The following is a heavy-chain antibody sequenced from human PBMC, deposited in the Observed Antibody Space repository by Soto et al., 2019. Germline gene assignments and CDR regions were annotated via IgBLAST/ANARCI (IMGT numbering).Heavy chain of an antibody. D-gene: IGHD1-26*01. V-gene: IGHV3-66*01. CDR2: IYSGGST. CDR1: GFTVSSNY. CDR3: EAFVGPSDGFDV. Sequence: EVPLVESGGGLVQPGGSLRLSCAASGFTVSSNYMSWVRQASGKGLEWVSIIYSGGSTYYADSVKGRFTISRDNSKNTLYLQMNSLRAEDTAVYYCEAFVGPSDGFDVWGQGTMVTVSS. J-gene: IGHJ3*01.